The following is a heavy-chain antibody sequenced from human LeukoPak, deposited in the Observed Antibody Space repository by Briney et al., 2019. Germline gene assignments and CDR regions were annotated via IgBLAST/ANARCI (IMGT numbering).Heavy chain of an antibody. V-gene: IGHV3-11*01. CDR2: ISSSGSTI. J-gene: IGHJ3*02. Sequence: PGGSLRLSCAASGFTLGDYWMSWIRQAPGKGLEWVSYISSSGSTIYYADSVKGRFTISRDNAKNSLYLQMNSLRAEDTAVYYCARAGGGAYDFWSGYAFDIWGQGTMVTVSS. CDR1: GFTLGDYW. CDR3: ARAGGGAYDFWSGYAFDI. D-gene: IGHD3-3*01.